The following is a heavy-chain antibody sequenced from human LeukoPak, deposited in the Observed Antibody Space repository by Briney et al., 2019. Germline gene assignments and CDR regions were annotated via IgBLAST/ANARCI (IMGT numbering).Heavy chain of an antibody. CDR1: GFTFSSYA. CDR2: ISGSGGST. J-gene: IGHJ6*02. Sequence: GGSLRLSCAASGFTFSSYAMSWVRQAPGKGLEWVSAISGSGGSTYYADSVKGRFTISRDNSKNTLYLQMNSLRAEDTAVYYCAKDPGARIAEILYYYGMDVWGQGTTVTVSS. CDR3: AKDPGARIAEILYYYGMDV. D-gene: IGHD6-13*01. V-gene: IGHV3-23*01.